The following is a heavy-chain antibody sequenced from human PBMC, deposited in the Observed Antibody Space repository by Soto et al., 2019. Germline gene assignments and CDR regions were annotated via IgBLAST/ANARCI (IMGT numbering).Heavy chain of an antibody. D-gene: IGHD5-12*01. J-gene: IGHJ4*02. V-gene: IGHV4-4*02. CDR3: ARGIVATETLEY. Sequence: SETLSLTCAVSGGSISSTNWWSWVRQSPGKGLEWIGEIYHLGSTNYNPSLSSRVTISVDKSNNQFSLKMTYLTAADTAVYYCARGIVATETLEYWGQGTLVTVSS. CDR2: IYHLGST. CDR1: GGSISSTNW.